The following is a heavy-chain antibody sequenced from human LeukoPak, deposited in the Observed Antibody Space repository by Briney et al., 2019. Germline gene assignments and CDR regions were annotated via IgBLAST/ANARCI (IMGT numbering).Heavy chain of an antibody. J-gene: IGHJ4*02. CDR3: ARSGLWYYGSDY. CDR1: GFTFSSYA. V-gene: IGHV3-30-3*01. Sequence: PGGSLRLSCAASGFTFSSYAMHWVRQAPGKGLEWVAVISYDGSNKYYADSVKGRFTISRDNSKNTLYLQMNSLRAEDPAVYYCARSGLWYYGSDYWGQGTLVTVSS. D-gene: IGHD3-10*01. CDR2: ISYDGSNK.